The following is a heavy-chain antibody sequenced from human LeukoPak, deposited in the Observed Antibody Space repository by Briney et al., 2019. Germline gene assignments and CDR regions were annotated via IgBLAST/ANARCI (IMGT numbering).Heavy chain of an antibody. J-gene: IGHJ6*03. CDR1: GYTFTSYD. CDR3: ARRYYTTASDYYYYMDV. CDR2: MNPNSGNT. V-gene: IGHV1-8*03. D-gene: IGHD2/OR15-2a*01. Sequence: ASVKVSCKASGYTFTSYDINWVRQSTGQGLEWMGWMNPNSGNTGYAQKFQGRVTITRNTYISTAYMELSSLRSEDTAVYYCARRYYTTASDYYYYMDVWGKGTTVTVSS.